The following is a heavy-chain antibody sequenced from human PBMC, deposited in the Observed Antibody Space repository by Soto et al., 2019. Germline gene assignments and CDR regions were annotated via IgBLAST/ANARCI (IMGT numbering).Heavy chain of an antibody. CDR1: GFNFRGSS. CDR2: ISDSGNYI. CDR3: ASSSSYYYFN. D-gene: IGHD6-13*01. V-gene: IGHV3-21*06. J-gene: IGHJ4*02. Sequence: VGSLSISCAASGFNFRGSSMNWVRQTPGKRLEWVAAISDSGNYIKYADSVKGRFTISRDNAKNSLYLQMNSLRVEDTAVYYCASSSSYYYFNWGQGTLVTVS.